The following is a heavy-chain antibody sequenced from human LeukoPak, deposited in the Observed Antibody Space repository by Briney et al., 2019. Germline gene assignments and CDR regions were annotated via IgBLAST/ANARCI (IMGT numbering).Heavy chain of an antibody. J-gene: IGHJ4*02. CDR3: ARDSSSSPYSFDY. V-gene: IGHV3-21*01. Sequence: PGGSLRLSCAASGFTFSSYSMNWVRQAPGKGLEWVSSISSSSSYIYYADSVKGRFTISRDNAKNSLYLQMNSLRAEDTAVYYCARDSSSSPYSFDYWGQGTLVTVSS. D-gene: IGHD6-6*01. CDR2: ISSSSSYI. CDR1: GFTFSSYS.